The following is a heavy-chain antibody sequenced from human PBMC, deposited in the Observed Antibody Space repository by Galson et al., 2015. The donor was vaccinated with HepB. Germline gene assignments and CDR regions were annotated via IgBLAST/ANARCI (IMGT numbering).Heavy chain of an antibody. CDR1: GFTFSSYE. CDR2: ISSSGSTI. J-gene: IGHJ3*02. D-gene: IGHD4-17*01. V-gene: IGHV3-48*03. CDR3: ATGLRPELILDAFDI. Sequence: SLRLSCAASGFTFSSYEMNWVRQAPGKGLEWVSYISSSGSTIYYADSVKGRFTISRDNAKNSLYLQMNSLRAEDTAVYYCATGLRPELILDAFDIWGQGTMVTVSS.